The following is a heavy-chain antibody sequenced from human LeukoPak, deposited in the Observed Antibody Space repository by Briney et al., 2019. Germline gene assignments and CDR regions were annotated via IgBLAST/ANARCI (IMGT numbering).Heavy chain of an antibody. D-gene: IGHD6-19*01. CDR1: GYIFTSRG. V-gene: IGHV1-18*01. CDR2: ISAYNGNT. J-gene: IGHJ6*02. CDR3: ARDLPGAAVEGTTRGMDV. Sequence: ASVKVSCKASGYIFTSRGITWVRQAPGRGLEWMGWISAYNGNTNYAQNVQGRVTVTRDTSTSTAYMELRSLRSDDTAVYFCARDLPGAAVEGTTRGMDVWGQGTTVTVSS.